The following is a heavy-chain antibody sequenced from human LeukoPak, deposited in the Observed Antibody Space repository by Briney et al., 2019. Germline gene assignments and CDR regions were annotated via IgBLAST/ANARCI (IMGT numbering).Heavy chain of an antibody. J-gene: IGHJ5*02. CDR3: ARDPKRYSSSSNWFDP. CDR2: ISSNGGST. Sequence: GGSLRLSCAASGFTFSSYAMHWVRQAPGKGLEYVSAISSNGGSTYYANSVKGRFTISRDNSKNTLYLQMGSLRAEDMAVYYCARDPKRYSSSSNWFDPWGQGTLVTVSS. V-gene: IGHV3-64*01. CDR1: GFTFSSYA. D-gene: IGHD6-6*01.